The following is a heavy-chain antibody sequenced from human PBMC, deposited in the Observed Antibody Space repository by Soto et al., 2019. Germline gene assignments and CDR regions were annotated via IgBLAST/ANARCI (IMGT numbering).Heavy chain of an antibody. J-gene: IGHJ4*02. CDR3: AKDPGNYVLRYRDD. D-gene: IGHD3-9*01. Sequence: EVQLLESGGGLVQPGGSLRLSCAASGLTFSSYAMSWVRQAPGMGLEWVSSISGSGSSTYYADSVKGRFTISRDNSKNTLYLQMNSLRAEDTAVYHCAKDPGNYVLRYRDDWGQGTLVTVSS. CDR2: ISGSGSST. V-gene: IGHV3-23*01. CDR1: GLTFSSYA.